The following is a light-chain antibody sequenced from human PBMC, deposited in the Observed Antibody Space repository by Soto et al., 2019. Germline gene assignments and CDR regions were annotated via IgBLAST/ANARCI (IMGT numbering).Light chain of an antibody. Sequence: EIVLRQSPSTLSLSPVDVDTFSCRASQSVSSLAWYQQMLGQAPRLLIYDASNRATGIPARFSGRGSGTDFTLTISGLEPEDFAVYYCQQRSNWPQTFGQGTKVDIK. V-gene: IGKV3-11*01. CDR3: QQRSNWPQT. J-gene: IGKJ1*01. CDR2: DAS. CDR1: QSVSS.